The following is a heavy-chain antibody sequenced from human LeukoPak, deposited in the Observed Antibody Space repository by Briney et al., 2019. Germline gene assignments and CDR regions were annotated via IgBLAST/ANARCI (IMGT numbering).Heavy chain of an antibody. V-gene: IGHV3-74*01. CDR1: GFTFSNYW. D-gene: IGHD3-16*02. J-gene: IGHJ6*03. CDR2: INTDGSSL. Sequence: GGSLRLSCAASGFTFSNYWMHWVRQVPGEGLVWVSRINTDGSSLNYADSVKGRFNISRDNAKNTLYLHMSSLRAEDSAVYYCARDMGGIVGFYYFYMDVWGKGTTVTVSS. CDR3: ARDMGGIVGFYYFYMDV.